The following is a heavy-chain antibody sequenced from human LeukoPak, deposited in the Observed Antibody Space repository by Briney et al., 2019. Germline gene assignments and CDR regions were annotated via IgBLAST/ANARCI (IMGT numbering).Heavy chain of an antibody. CDR1: GFTFSSYA. CDR3: ARDSRFRVVPAATGMNYDAFDI. J-gene: IGHJ3*02. Sequence: GGSLRLSCAASGFTFSSYAMHWVRQAPGKGLEWVAVISYDGSNKYYADSVKGRFTISRDNSKNTLYLQMNSLRAEDTAVYYCARDSRFRVVPAATGMNYDAFDIWGQGTMVTVSS. CDR2: ISYDGSNK. D-gene: IGHD2-2*01. V-gene: IGHV3-30-3*01.